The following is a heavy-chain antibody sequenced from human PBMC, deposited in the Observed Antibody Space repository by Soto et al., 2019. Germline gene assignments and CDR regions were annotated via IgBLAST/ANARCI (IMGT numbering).Heavy chain of an antibody. V-gene: IGHV4-59*01. J-gene: IGHJ5*02. Sequence: SETLSLTCTVSGGSISSYYWSWIRQPPGKGLEWIGYIYYSGSTNYNPSLKSRVTISVDTSKNQFSLKLSSVTAADTAVYYCARGPRRLDPWGQGTLVTVSS. CDR3: ARGPRRLDP. CDR2: IYYSGST. CDR1: GGSISSYY.